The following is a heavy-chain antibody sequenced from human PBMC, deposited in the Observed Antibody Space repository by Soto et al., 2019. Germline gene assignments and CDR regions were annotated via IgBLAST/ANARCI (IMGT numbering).Heavy chain of an antibody. CDR2: INAGSGGT. CDR1: GYSFTRYA. J-gene: IGHJ4*02. V-gene: IGHV1-3*01. CDR3: ARETQLSFDY. Sequence: ASVKVSCKASGYSFTRYAMHWVRQAPGQRLEWMGWINAGSGGTKYSQRFQGRVTITRDTSARTVYMELSSLGSEDTAVYYCARETQLSFDYWGQGTLVTVSS.